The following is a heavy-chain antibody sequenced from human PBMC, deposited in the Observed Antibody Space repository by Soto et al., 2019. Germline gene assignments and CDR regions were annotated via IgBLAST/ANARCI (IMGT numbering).Heavy chain of an antibody. J-gene: IGHJ6*02. Sequence: HPGGSLRLSCAASGFTFSSYAMSWVRQAPGKGLEWVSAISGSGGSTYYADSVKGRFTTSRDNSKNTLYLQMNSLRAEDTAVYYCAKGGSGYDKGGYYYGMDVWGQGTTVTVSS. V-gene: IGHV3-23*01. D-gene: IGHD5-12*01. CDR2: ISGSGGST. CDR3: AKGGSGYDKGGYYYGMDV. CDR1: GFTFSSYA.